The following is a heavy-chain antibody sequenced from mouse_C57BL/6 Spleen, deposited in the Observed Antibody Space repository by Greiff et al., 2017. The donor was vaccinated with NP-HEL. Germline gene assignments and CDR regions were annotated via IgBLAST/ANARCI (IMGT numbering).Heavy chain of an antibody. V-gene: IGHV5-17*01. CDR2: ISSGSSTI. Sequence: EVKLVESGGGLVKPGGSLKLSCAASGFTFSDYGMHWVRQAPEQGLEWVAYISSGSSTIYYADTVKGRFTISRDNAKNTLFLKMTSLRSEDTAMYYCARRRGNDYDGFAYWGKGTLVTVSA. CDR3: ARRRGNDYDGFAY. CDR1: GFTFSDYG. D-gene: IGHD2-4*01. J-gene: IGHJ3*01.